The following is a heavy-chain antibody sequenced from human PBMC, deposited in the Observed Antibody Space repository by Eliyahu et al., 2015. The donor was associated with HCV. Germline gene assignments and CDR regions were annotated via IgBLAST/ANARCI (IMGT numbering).Heavy chain of an antibody. Sequence: EWVALISFGGNNKYYADSVKGRFTISRDNSKNTLFLQMNSLRAEDTALYYCAKGDYGRYYGMDVWGQGTTVTVSS. D-gene: IGHD4-17*01. CDR3: AKGDYGRYYGMDV. CDR2: ISFGGNNK. V-gene: IGHV3-30*18. J-gene: IGHJ6*02.